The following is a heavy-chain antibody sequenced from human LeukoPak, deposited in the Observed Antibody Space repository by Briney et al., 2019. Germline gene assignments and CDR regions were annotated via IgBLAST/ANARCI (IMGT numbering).Heavy chain of an antibody. J-gene: IGHJ4*02. D-gene: IGHD5-24*01. CDR2: IKQDGSEK. V-gene: IGHV3-7*01. CDR1: GFTFSSYW. CDR3: AREGRWLHPTRDY. Sequence: GWSLRLSCAASGFTFSSYWMSWVRQAPGKGLEWVANIKQDGSEKYYVDSVKGRFTISRDNAKNSLYLQMNSLRAEDTAVYYCAREGRWLHPTRDYWGQGTLVTVSS.